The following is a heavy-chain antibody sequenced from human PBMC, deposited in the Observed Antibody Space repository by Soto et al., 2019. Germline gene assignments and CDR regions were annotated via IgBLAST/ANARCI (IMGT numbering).Heavy chain of an antibody. J-gene: IGHJ4*02. Sequence: ASVKVSCKACGFTFTSSAVQWVRQARGQRLEWIGWIVVGSGNTNYAQKFQERVTITRDMSTSTAYMELSSLRSEDTAVYYCAASLGAQYSSSPGRVASIAVADSSFDYWGQGTLVTVSS. CDR3: AASLGAQYSSSPGRVASIAVADSSFDY. CDR2: IVVGSGNT. V-gene: IGHV1-58*01. D-gene: IGHD6-19*01. CDR1: GFTFTSSA.